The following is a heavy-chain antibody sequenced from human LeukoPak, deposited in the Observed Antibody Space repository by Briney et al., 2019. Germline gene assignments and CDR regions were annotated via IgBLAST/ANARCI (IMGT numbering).Heavy chain of an antibody. CDR1: GFTFGSHA. CDR3: GKTTVGYSSGQKPAWPVDY. D-gene: IGHD5-18*01. Sequence: GGSLRLSCEASGFTFGSHAMYWVRQAPGKGLEWVAGIFGSGDSPHYADPVKGRFTISGDNSRNTVYLQINSLRAEDTAVYYCGKTTVGYSSGQKPAWPVDYWGQGTLVTVSS. V-gene: IGHV3-23*01. J-gene: IGHJ4*02. CDR2: IFGSGDSP.